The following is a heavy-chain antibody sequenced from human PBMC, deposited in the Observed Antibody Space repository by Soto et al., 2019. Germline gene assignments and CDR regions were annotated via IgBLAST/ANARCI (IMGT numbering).Heavy chain of an antibody. CDR2: INPNSGGT. CDR1: GYTFTGYY. CDR3: ARAKDGSGGLDFDY. J-gene: IGHJ4*02. V-gene: IGHV1-2*04. Sequence: GASVKVSCKASGYTFTGYYMHWVRHAPGQGLEWMGWINPNSGGTNYAQKFQGWVTMTRDTSISTAYMELSRLRSDDTAVYYCARAKDGSGGLDFDYWGQGTLVTVSS. D-gene: IGHD5-12*01.